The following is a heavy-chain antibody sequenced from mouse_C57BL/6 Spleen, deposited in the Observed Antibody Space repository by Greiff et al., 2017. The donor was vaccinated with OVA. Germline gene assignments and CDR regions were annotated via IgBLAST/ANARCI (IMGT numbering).Heavy chain of an antibody. V-gene: IGHV14-3*01. J-gene: IGHJ2*01. CDR2: IDPANGNT. D-gene: IGHD2-4*01. CDR3: ARSSDYDVFYFDY. CDR1: GYTITNTY. Sequence: VQLQQSVAELVRPGASVTLSCTASGYTITNTYMHWVKQRPEQGLEWIGRIDPANGNTKYTPKFQGKATITADTSSNTAYLQLSSLTSEDTALYYCARSSDYDVFYFDYWGQGTTLTVSA.